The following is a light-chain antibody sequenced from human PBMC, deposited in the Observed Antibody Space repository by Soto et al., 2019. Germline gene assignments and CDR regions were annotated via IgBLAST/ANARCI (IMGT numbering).Light chain of an antibody. CDR3: QQYGIFGFT. Sequence: EIVLTQSPGTLSLSPGERATLSCRASQSVSSSYLAWYQQKPGQAPRLLIYGASSRATGIPDRFSGSGSGTDFTLTISRLEPEDFAVYYCQQYGIFGFTFGPGTKVDIK. V-gene: IGKV3-20*01. CDR2: GAS. CDR1: QSVSSSY. J-gene: IGKJ3*01.